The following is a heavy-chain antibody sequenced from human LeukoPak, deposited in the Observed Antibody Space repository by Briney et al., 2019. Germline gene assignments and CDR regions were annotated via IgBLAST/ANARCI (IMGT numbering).Heavy chain of an antibody. CDR3: ASLVEMARIRVNGA. D-gene: IGHD5-24*01. V-gene: IGHV4-39*07. CDR1: GGSISSSSYY. J-gene: IGHJ5*02. CDR2: INHSGST. Sequence: PSETLSLTCTVSGGSISSSSYYWSWIRQPPGKGLEWIGEINHSGSTNYNPSLKSRVTISVDTSKNQFSLKLSSVTAADTAVYYCASLVEMARIRVNGAWGQGTLVTVSS.